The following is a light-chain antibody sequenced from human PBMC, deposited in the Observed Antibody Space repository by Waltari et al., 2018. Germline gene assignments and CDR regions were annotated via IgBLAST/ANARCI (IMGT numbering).Light chain of an antibody. Sequence: SSELTQDPAVSVALGQTVRITCQGDSLRTSYASWYQLKPGQAPVLVIYGKDKRPSGIPYRISGYSSGATSSLTSTGAQAEDEADYYCSSRNGRANQVVFAGGTKVTVL. J-gene: IGLJ3*02. CDR2: GKD. CDR3: SSRNGRANQVV. V-gene: IGLV3-19*01. CDR1: SLRTSY.